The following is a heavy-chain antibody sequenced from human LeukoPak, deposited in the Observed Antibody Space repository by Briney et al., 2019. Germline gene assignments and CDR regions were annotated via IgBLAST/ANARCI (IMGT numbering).Heavy chain of an antibody. V-gene: IGHV1-8*01. D-gene: IGHD3-3*01. CDR1: GYTFTSYD. Sequence: ASVKVSCKASGYTFTSYDSNWVRQATGQGLEWMGWMNPNSGNTGYAQKFQGRVTMTRNTSISTAYMELSSLRSEETAVYYCARTGFPYDVWSGYYQGYWFDPWGQGTLVTVSS. CDR2: MNPNSGNT. J-gene: IGHJ5*02. CDR3: ARTGFPYDVWSGYYQGYWFDP.